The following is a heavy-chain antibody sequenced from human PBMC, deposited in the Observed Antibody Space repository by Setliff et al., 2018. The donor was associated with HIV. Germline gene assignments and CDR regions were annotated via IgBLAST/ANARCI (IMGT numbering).Heavy chain of an antibody. J-gene: IGHJ4*02. D-gene: IGHD3-3*01. Sequence: ASETLSLTCTVSGGSIRGSSDYWGWIRQPPGKGLEWIGSIFYTGSTYYNPSLKGRVTVSVDTSINQFSLKLSSVTAADTSVYYCARHSSSGYLPFYFDYWGQGTLVTVSS. CDR1: GGSIRGSSDY. CDR2: IFYTGST. CDR3: ARHSSSGYLPFYFDY. V-gene: IGHV4-39*01.